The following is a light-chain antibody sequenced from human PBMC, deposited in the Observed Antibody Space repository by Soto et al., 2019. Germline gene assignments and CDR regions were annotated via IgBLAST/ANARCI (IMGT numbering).Light chain of an antibody. J-gene: IGLJ1*01. CDR1: SSDVGGYNY. CDR2: DVS. V-gene: IGLV2-14*01. Sequence: QSVLTQPASVSGSPGQSITISCTGTSSDVGGYNYVSWYQQHPGKAPKLMIYDVSNRPSGVSNRFSGPKPGNTASLTISGLQSEDEADYYCSSYTSSSTLVFGTGTKVTVL. CDR3: SSYTSSSTLV.